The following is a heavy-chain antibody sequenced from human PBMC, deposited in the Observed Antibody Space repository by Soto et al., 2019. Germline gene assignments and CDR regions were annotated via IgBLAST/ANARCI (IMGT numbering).Heavy chain of an antibody. Sequence: GGSLRLSCAASRFTFSSYSMNWVRQAPGKGLEWVSYISRSSTTISYADSVKGRLDISRDDAKNSLYLQMNSLRDEDTAVYYLATESLRAPTRGPYDSSDYYYAGYFQDWGQGTLVTVSS. J-gene: IGHJ1*01. V-gene: IGHV3-48*02. D-gene: IGHD3-22*01. CDR2: ISRSSTTI. CDR1: RFTFSSYS. CDR3: ATESLRAPTRGPYDSSDYYYAGYFQD.